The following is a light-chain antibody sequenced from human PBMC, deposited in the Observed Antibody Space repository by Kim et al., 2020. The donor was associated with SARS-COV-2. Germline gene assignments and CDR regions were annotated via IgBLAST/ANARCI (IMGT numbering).Light chain of an antibody. V-gene: IGLV1-44*01. CDR2: SNN. CDR3: AAWDDSLNGLWV. CDR1: SSNSRRNT. Sequence: RVASSCSGGSSNSRRNTINWSQQLPAAAPQHLIYSNNQRPTGVRDRCSGSKSGASASLAISGLQSEDEDDYYCAAWDDSLNGLWVFGGGTQLTVL. J-gene: IGLJ3*02.